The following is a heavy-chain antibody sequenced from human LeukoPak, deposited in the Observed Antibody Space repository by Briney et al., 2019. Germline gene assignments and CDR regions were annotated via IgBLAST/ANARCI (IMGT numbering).Heavy chain of an antibody. CDR1: GFIFTNYF. CDR2: IKHDGSEK. J-gene: IGHJ4*02. V-gene: IGHV3-7*03. CDR3: AKGSYYDSSGSFYFDY. Sequence: PGGSLRLSCAASGFIFTNYFMSWVRQAPGKGLEWVASIKHDGSEKYYVDSVKGRFTISRDNSKNTLYVQVNSLGTEDTAAYYCAKGSYYDSSGSFYFDYWGQGTLVTVSS. D-gene: IGHD3-22*01.